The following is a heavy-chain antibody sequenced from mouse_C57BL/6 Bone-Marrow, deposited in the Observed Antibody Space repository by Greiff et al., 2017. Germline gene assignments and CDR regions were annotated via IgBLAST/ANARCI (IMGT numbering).Heavy chain of an antibody. CDR1: GYAFSSSW. J-gene: IGHJ2*01. CDR3: AREAIYFDY. Sequence: VQLQQSGPELVKPGASVKISCKASGYAFSSSWMNWVKQRPGKGLEWIGRIYPGDGDTNYNGKFKGKATLTANKSSSTAYMQLSSLTSEDAAVYFGAREAIYFDYWGQGTTLTVSA. CDR2: IYPGDGDT. V-gene: IGHV1-82*01.